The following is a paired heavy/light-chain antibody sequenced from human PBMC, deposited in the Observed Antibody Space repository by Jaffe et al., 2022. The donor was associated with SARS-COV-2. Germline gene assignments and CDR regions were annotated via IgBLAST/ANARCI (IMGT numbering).Heavy chain of an antibody. CDR1: GFTFRDYW. Sequence: EVQVVESGGGLVQPGGSLRLSCAASGFTFRDYWMNWVRQAPGKGLEWVANINPDGSAINYVDSVKGRFTISRDNAKNSLDLQMSSLRAEDTALYYCMGGSQSSYWGQGTLVTVSS. V-gene: IGHV3-7*03. CDR2: INPDGSAI. D-gene: IGHD2-15*01. CDR3: MGGSQSSY. J-gene: IGHJ4*02.
Light chain of an antibody. Sequence: QAVVTQEPSLTVSPGGTVTLTCGSSTGAVTSGHYPYWFQQKPGQAPRTLIYDTTNRHSWTPDRFSGSVLGGQAALTLSGAQPDDEAEYYCLLVYSGVVVFGGGTKLTVL. CDR2: DTT. CDR3: LLVYSGVVV. CDR1: TGAVTSGHY. V-gene: IGLV7-46*01. J-gene: IGLJ2*01.